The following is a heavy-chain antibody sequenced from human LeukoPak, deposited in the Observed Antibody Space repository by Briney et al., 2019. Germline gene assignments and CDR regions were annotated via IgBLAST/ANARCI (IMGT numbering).Heavy chain of an antibody. J-gene: IGHJ4*02. CDR3: ARELYWELLAHFDC. V-gene: IGHV4-4*07. CDR2: IYTSGST. CDR1: GGSISSYY. Sequence: PSETLSLTCTVSGGSISSYYWSWIRQPAGKGLEWIGRIYTSGSTNYNPSLKSRVTMSVDTSKNQFSLKLSSVTAADTAVYYCARELYWELLAHFDCWGQGTLVTVSS. D-gene: IGHD1-26*01.